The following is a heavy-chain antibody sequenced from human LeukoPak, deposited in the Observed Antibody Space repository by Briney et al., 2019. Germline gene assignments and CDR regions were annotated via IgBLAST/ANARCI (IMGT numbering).Heavy chain of an antibody. CDR2: IHYTGLT. CDR3: ARHVVSLGYYGS. V-gene: IGHV4-59*08. CDR1: GGSISNFY. D-gene: IGHD3-10*01. J-gene: IGHJ5*02. Sequence: SETLSLTCTVSGGSISNFYWSWIRQPPGRGLEWIGYIHYTGLTDYNPSLESRVTISVDTSKNQFSLKLSSVTAADTAVYYCARHVVSLGYYGSWGQGTLVTVSS.